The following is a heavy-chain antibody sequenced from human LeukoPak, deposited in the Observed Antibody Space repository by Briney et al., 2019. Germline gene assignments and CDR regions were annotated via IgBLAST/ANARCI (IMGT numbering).Heavy chain of an antibody. Sequence: QPGGSLRLSCAASGFTFSNYWMHWVRQAPGQGLVWVTRIKADGSSTIYADSVKGRFTISRDNAKNTLYLQMNTLRAEDTAVYYCARTRETAGGSFDYWGQGTLVTVSS. J-gene: IGHJ4*02. D-gene: IGHD3-16*01. CDR2: IKADGSST. CDR1: GFTFSNYW. CDR3: ARTRETAGGSFDY. V-gene: IGHV3-74*01.